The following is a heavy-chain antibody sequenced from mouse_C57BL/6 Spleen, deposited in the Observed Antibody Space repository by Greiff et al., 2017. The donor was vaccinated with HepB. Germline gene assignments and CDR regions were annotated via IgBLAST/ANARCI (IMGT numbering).Heavy chain of an antibody. V-gene: IGHV2-5*01. CDR3: AKAGYDYEENAMDY. J-gene: IGHJ4*01. CDR2: IWRGGST. D-gene: IGHD2-4*01. Sequence: QVQLQQSGPGLVQPSQSLSITCTVSGFSLTSYGVHWVRQSPGKGLEWLGVIWRGGSTDYNAAFMSRLSITKDNSKSQVFFKMNSLQAADTAIYYCAKAGYDYEENAMDYWGQGTSVTVSS. CDR1: GFSLTSYG.